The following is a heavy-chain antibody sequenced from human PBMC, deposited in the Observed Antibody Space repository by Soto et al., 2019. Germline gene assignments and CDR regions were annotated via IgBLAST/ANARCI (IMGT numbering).Heavy chain of an antibody. CDR2: IWYDGSNK. J-gene: IGHJ4*02. Sequence: LRLSCAASGFTFSSYGMHWVRQAPGKGLEWVAVIWYDGSNKYYADSVKGRFTISRDNSKNTLYLQMNSLRAEDTAVYYCARDAHYYDSSGYPDYWGQGTLVTVSX. CDR1: GFTFSSYG. D-gene: IGHD3-22*01. CDR3: ARDAHYYDSSGYPDY. V-gene: IGHV3-33*01.